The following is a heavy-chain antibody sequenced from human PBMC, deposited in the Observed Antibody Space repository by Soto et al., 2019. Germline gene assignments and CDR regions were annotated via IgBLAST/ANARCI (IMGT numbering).Heavy chain of an antibody. CDR2: IYSGGST. J-gene: IGHJ4*02. V-gene: IGHV3-53*01. CDR1: GFTVSSNY. D-gene: IGHD2-8*01. Sequence: GGSRRLSCAPSGFTVSSNYMSWVRQARGKGLQWVSVIYSGGSTYYADSAKGRFTISRDNSKHTLYLQMNSLSAEDTSVYYCARDQGWYANWGQGSLVTVSS. CDR3: ARDQGWYAN.